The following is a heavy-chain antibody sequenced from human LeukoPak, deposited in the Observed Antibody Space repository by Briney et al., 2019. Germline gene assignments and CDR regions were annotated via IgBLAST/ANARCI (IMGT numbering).Heavy chain of an antibody. CDR3: TRDHRYYYYYMDV. Sequence: GGSLRLSCTASGFTFGDYAMSWVRQAPGKGLEWVGFIRSKTYGGTTEYAASVKGRFTISRDDSKSIAYLQMNSLKTEDTAVYYCTRDHRYYYYYMDVWGKGTTVTVSS. J-gene: IGHJ6*03. CDR2: IRSKTYGGTT. V-gene: IGHV3-49*04. CDR1: GFTFGDYA.